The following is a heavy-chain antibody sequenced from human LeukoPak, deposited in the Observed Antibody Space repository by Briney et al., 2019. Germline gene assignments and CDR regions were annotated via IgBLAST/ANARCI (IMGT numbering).Heavy chain of an antibody. CDR3: ARAITGGHDAFDI. CDR2: IIPILGIA. CDR1: GGTFSSYA. Sequence: SVKVSCKASGGTFSSYAISWVRQAPGQGLEWMGRIIPILGIANYAQKFQGRVTITADKSTSTAYMELSSLRSEDTAVYYCARAITGGHDAFDIWGQGTMVTVSS. J-gene: IGHJ3*02. D-gene: IGHD1-20*01. V-gene: IGHV1-69*04.